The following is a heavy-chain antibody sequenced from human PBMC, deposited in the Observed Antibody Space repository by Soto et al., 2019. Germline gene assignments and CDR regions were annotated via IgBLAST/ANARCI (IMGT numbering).Heavy chain of an antibody. Sequence: GASVNFSCTSSGYTFTGYYMHWVRQAPGQGLEWMGWINPNSGGTNYAQKFQGRVTMTRDTSISTAYIELSRLRSDDTAVYYCARKVLYYSSGYRIYYFDDRGQGSLVTV. D-gene: IGHD3-22*01. V-gene: IGHV1-2*02. J-gene: IGHJ4*02. CDR1: GYTFTGYY. CDR3: ARKVLYYSSGYRIYYFDD. CDR2: INPNSGGT.